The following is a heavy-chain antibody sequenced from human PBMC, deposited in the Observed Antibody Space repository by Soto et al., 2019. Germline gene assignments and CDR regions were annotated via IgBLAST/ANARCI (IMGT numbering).Heavy chain of an antibody. J-gene: IGHJ6*02. CDR2: ISAAGDP. CDR3: ASTDRDFYGLDV. CDR1: GFTFRNYD. V-gene: IGHV3-13*05. Sequence: EVQLVESGGGLVQPGGSLRLSCEASGFTFRNYDMHWVRQGTGTGLEWVSGISAAGDPDYADSVEGRFTISRENAQNSFFLQMNSLSVGDTAVYYCASTDRDFYGLDVWGQGTTVIVSS. D-gene: IGHD2-8*02.